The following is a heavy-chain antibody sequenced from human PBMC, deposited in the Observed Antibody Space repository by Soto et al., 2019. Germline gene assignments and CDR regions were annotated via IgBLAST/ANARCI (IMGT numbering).Heavy chain of an antibody. CDR2: IIPIFGTA. CDR1: GGTFSSYA. D-gene: IGHD3-10*01. V-gene: IGHV1-69*13. Sequence: SVKVSCKASGGTFSSYAISWVRQAPGQGLEWMGGIIPIFGTANYAQKFQGRVTITADESTSTAYMELSSLRSEDTAVYYCARTGDVEMAAFDYWGQGTLVTVSS. CDR3: ARTGDVEMAAFDY. J-gene: IGHJ4*02.